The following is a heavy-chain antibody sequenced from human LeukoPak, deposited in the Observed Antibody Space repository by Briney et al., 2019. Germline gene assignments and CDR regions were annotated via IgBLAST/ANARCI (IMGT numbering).Heavy chain of an antibody. J-gene: IGHJ4*02. CDR2: IYYSGST. V-gene: IGHV4-39*01. Sequence: SETLSLTCTVSGGSISSSSYYWGWIRQPPGKGLEWIGSIYYSGSTYYNPSLKSRVTISVDTSKNQFSLKLSSVTAADTAVYYCARHITILGAQDYWGQGTLVTVSS. CDR3: ARHITILGAQDY. D-gene: IGHD1-26*01. CDR1: GGSISSSSYY.